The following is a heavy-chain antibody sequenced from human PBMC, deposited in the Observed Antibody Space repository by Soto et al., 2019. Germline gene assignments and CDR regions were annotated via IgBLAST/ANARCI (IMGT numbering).Heavy chain of an antibody. CDR1: GYSFSSYW. Sequence: GESLKISCKGSGYSFSSYWIAWVRQMPGKGLEWMGIIYPGDSNTKYSPSFQGQVTISADRSINTAYLQWSSLKASDTAMSYCASPGGSRFCMHFGMDVWGQGTTVTVSS. J-gene: IGHJ6*02. CDR3: ASPGGSRFCMHFGMDV. D-gene: IGHD3-3*01. V-gene: IGHV5-51*01. CDR2: IYPGDSNT.